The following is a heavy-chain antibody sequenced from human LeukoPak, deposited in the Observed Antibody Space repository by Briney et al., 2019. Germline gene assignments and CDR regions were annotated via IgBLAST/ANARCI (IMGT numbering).Heavy chain of an antibody. CDR1: GGSFSGYY. J-gene: IGHJ4*02. Sequence: SETLSLTCAVYGGSFSGYYWGSIRQPPGKGLEWIGEINHSGSTNYNPSLKSRVTISVDTSKNQFSLKLSSVTAADTAVYYCARGEVHDYWGQGTLVTVSS. CDR3: ARGEVHDY. CDR2: INHSGST. V-gene: IGHV4-34*01.